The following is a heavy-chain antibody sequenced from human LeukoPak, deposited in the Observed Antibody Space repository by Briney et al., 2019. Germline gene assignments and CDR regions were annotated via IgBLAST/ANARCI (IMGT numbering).Heavy chain of an antibody. D-gene: IGHD1-26*01. CDR3: ARAYGSYYGY. V-gene: IGHV4-59*01. J-gene: IGHJ4*02. CDR1: GGSISSDY. Sequence: SETLSLTCTVSGGSISSDYWSWIRQPPGKGLEWIGYIHYSGSTNYNPSLKSRVTISVDTSKNQFSLKLSSVTAADTAVYYCARAYGSYYGYWGQGTLVTVSS. CDR2: IHYSGST.